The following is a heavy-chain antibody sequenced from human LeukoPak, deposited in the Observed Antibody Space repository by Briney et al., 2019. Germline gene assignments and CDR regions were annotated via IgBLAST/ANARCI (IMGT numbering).Heavy chain of an antibody. CDR1: GVTSSRFE. Sequence: PGGSLRPSCAPSGVTSSRFEMNTGPEAPRKRRGGGSYISSSGRTIYYADSVMGRFTNSRDNANNSLYLQIISLRAEDTAVYYCARQYWCSYYFSDAFDIWGQGTMVTVSS. J-gene: IGHJ3*02. V-gene: IGHV3-48*03. D-gene: IGHD3-10*01. CDR3: ARQYWCSYYFSDAFDI. CDR2: ISSSGRTI.